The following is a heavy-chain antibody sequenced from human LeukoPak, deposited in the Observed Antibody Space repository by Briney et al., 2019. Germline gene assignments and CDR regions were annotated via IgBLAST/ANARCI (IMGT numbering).Heavy chain of an antibody. J-gene: IGHJ4*02. D-gene: IGHD6-13*01. V-gene: IGHV1-58*02. CDR2: TVLGSGDT. CDR1: GLTFRTSA. Sequence: SVKVSCKASGLTFRTSAMQWVRQTRGQGLEWIGWTVLGSGDTNYAQSLKERVTITRDMSTSTAYMELSSLRSEDTAMYYCASGFSNHGYIYWGQGTLVTVSS. CDR3: ASGFSNHGYIY.